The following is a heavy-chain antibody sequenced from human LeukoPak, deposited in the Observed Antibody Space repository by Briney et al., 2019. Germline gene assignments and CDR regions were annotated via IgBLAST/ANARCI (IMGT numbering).Heavy chain of an antibody. J-gene: IGHJ4*02. Sequence: GGSLRLSCAVSGITLSNYGMSWVRQAPGKGLEWVAGISDSGGSTKYADSVKGRFTIARDNRKSTLYLQMNSLRAEDTAVYFCAKRGVVIRVILVGFHKEAYYFESWGQGALVTVSS. D-gene: IGHD3/OR15-3a*01. CDR1: GITLSNYG. V-gene: IGHV3-23*01. CDR2: ISDSGGST. CDR3: AKRGVVIRVILVGFHKEAYYFES.